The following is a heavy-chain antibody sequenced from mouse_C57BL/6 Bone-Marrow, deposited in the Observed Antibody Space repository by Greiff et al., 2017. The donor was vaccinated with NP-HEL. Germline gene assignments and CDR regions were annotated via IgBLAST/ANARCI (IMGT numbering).Heavy chain of an antibody. V-gene: IGHV5-16*01. J-gene: IGHJ4*01. D-gene: IGHD2-4*01. CDR2: INYDGSST. Sequence: EVNVVESEGGLVQPGSSMKLSCTTSGFTFSDYYMAWVRQVPEKGLDWVANINYDGSSTYYLDSLKSRSTISRDNAKNILYLQMSSLKSEDTATYYCAREGGLRRRTYAMDYWGQGTSVTVSS. CDR3: AREGGLRRRTYAMDY. CDR1: GFTFSDYY.